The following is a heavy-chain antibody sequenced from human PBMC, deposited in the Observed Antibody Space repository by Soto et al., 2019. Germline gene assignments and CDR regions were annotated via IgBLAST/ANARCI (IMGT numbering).Heavy chain of an antibody. V-gene: IGHV1-69*13. CDR3: ASVVGKEAGLWDYYGMDV. CDR1: GGTFSSYA. Sequence: GASVKVSCKASGGTFSSYAISWVRQAPGQGLEWMGGIIPTFGTANYAQKFQGRVTITADESTSTAYMELSSLRSEDTAVYYCASVVGKEAGLWDYYGMDVWGQGTTVTVSS. D-gene: IGHD2-21*01. J-gene: IGHJ6*02. CDR2: IIPTFGTA.